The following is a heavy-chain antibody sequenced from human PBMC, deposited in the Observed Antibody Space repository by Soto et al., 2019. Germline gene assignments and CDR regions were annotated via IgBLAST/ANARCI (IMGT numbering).Heavy chain of an antibody. D-gene: IGHD3-10*01. J-gene: IGHJ4*02. CDR1: GASISSYY. V-gene: IGHV4-59*01. CDR2: IFYSGST. CDR3: ATTGLAFGESYFDK. Sequence: QVQLQESGPGLVKPSETLSLTCTVAGASISSYYWSWIRQPPGKGLEWIGYIFYSGSTNYIPSLKSRVTISLDTSKNQFSLKLSSVTAADTAVYYCATTGLAFGESYFDKWGQGTLVTVSS.